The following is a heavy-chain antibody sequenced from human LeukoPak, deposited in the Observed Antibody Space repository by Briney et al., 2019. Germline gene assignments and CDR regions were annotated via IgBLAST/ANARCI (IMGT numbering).Heavy chain of an antibody. CDR3: VRGDRRDF. D-gene: IGHD3-16*01. V-gene: IGHV3-23*01. J-gene: IGHJ4*02. CDR2: INDSGGST. CDR1: GFTFSNYA. Sequence: PGGSLRLSCAASGFTFSNYAMSWVRQAPGKGLEWVSAINDSGGSTYYADSVKGRFTISRDNAKNSLYLQMNSLRAEDTAVYHCVRGDRRDFWGQGALVTVSS.